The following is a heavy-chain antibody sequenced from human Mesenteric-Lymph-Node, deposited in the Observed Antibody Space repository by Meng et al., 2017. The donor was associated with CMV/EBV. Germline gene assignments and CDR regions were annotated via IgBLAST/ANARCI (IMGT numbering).Heavy chain of an antibody. J-gene: IGHJ5*02. Sequence: GGSLRLSCAASGFTFSSYWMSWVRQAPGKGLVWVSRIDIDGSRTGYADSVKGRFIISRDNAKNILYLQMNSLRVEDTAVYYCARDSDSIMYGGRLDPWGQGTLVTVSS. CDR1: GFTFSSYW. CDR2: IDIDGSRT. CDR3: ARDSDSIMYGGRLDP. V-gene: IGHV3-74*01. D-gene: IGHD3-16*01.